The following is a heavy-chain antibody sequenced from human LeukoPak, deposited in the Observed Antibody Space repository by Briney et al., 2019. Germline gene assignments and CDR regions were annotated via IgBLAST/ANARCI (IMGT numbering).Heavy chain of an antibody. D-gene: IGHD4-17*01. J-gene: IGHJ4*02. CDR2: INSDGNST. CDR3: ARVVMGGDYGDYADY. V-gene: IGHV3-74*01. CDR1: GFTFSSYW. Sequence: GGSLRLSCAASGFTFSSYWMHWVRQAPGKGLVWVSRINSDGNSTSYADSVKGRFTISRDNAKNTLYLQMNSLRAEDTAVYYCARVVMGGDYGDYADYWGQGTLVTVSS.